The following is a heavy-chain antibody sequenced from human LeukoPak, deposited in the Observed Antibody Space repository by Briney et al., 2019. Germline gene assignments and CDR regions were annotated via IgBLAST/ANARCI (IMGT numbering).Heavy chain of an antibody. Sequence: PETLSLTCTVSGGSISSYYWSWIRQPPGKGLEWIGYIYYSGSTNYNPSLKSRVTISEGTSKNQFSLKLSSVTAADTAVYYCARTIAAAANWFDPWGQGTLVTVSS. D-gene: IGHD6-13*01. CDR1: GGSISSYY. V-gene: IGHV4-59*08. J-gene: IGHJ5*02. CDR2: IYYSGST. CDR3: ARTIAAAANWFDP.